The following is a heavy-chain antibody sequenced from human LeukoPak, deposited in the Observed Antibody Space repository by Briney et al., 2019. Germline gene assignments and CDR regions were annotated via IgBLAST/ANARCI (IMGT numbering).Heavy chain of an antibody. CDR2: IRYDGSNK. J-gene: IGHJ4*02. D-gene: IGHD3-3*01. V-gene: IGHV3-30*02. CDR3: AITIFGVVPFDY. Sequence: GGSLRLSCAASGFTFSSYGMHWVRQAPGKGLEWVAFIRYDGSNKHYADSVKGRFTISRDNSKNTLYLQMNSLRAEDTAVYYCAITIFGVVPFDYWGQGTLVTVSS. CDR1: GFTFSSYG.